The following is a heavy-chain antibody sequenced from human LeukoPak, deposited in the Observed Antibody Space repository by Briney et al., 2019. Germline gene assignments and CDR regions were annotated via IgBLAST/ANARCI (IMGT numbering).Heavy chain of an antibody. CDR1: GGYSSNDDYY. J-gene: IGHJ5*02. CDR2: IYYSGST. V-gene: IGHV4-31*03. D-gene: IGHD7-27*01. Sequence: SQTLALICSVCGGYSSNDDYYWSWSRQPPEKGQGRVGNIYYSGSTCYNPSLKSRVTLSVDTSQSQFSLRLSSVTAADTAVYYCARDLTGDQFFDPWGQGTLVTVSS. CDR3: ARDLTGDQFFDP.